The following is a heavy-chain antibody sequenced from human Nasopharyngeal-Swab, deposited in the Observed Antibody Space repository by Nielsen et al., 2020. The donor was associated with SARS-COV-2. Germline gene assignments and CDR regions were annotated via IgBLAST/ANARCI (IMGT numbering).Heavy chain of an antibody. Sequence: VRQMPGKGLEWVAVISYDGSNKYYADSVKGRFTISRDNSKNTLYLQMNSLRAEDTAVYYCARRGLVGVTISFDYWGQGTLVTVSS. J-gene: IGHJ4*02. D-gene: IGHD1-26*01. V-gene: IGHV3-30-3*01. CDR3: ARRGLVGVTISFDY. CDR2: ISYDGSNK.